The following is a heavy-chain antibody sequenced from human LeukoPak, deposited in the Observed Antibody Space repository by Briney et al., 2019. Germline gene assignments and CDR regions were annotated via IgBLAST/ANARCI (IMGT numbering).Heavy chain of an antibody. D-gene: IGHD5-18*01. J-gene: IGHJ4*02. V-gene: IGHV3-30*18. CDR3: AKDAAMVPDY. CDR2: ISYDGSNK. CDR1: GFTFSSYG. Sequence: GGSLRLSCAASGFTFSSYGMHWVRQAPGKGLEWVAVISYDGSNKYYADSVKGRFTISRDNSKNTLHLQMNSLRAEDTAVYYCAKDAAMVPDYWGQGTLVTVSS.